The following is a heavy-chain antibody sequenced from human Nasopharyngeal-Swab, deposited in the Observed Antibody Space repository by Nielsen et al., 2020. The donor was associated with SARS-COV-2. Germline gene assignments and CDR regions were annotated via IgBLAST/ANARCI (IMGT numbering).Heavy chain of an antibody. CDR1: GFTFSSYA. D-gene: IGHD6-13*01. CDR2: ISGSGGST. V-gene: IGHV3-23*01. CDR3: AKALHSSSPTSY. Sequence: GESLKISCAASGFTFSSYAMSWVRQAPGKGLEWVSAISGSGGSTYYADSVKGRFTISRDNSKNTLYLQMNSLRAEDTAVYYCAKALHSSSPTSYWGQGTLVTVSS. J-gene: IGHJ4*02.